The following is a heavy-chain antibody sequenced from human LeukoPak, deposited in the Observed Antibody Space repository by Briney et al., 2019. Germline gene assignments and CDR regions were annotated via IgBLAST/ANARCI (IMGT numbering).Heavy chain of an antibody. CDR1: GFTFSSYS. CDR2: ISSSSSYI. Sequence: GGSLRLSCAASGFTFSSYSMSWVRQAPGKGLEWVSSISSSSSYIYYADSVKGRFTISRDNAKNSLYLQMNSVRAEDTAVYYCARDPDRYDILTGYYSNWGQGTLVTVSS. CDR3: ARDPDRYDILTGYYSN. V-gene: IGHV3-21*01. D-gene: IGHD3-9*01. J-gene: IGHJ4*02.